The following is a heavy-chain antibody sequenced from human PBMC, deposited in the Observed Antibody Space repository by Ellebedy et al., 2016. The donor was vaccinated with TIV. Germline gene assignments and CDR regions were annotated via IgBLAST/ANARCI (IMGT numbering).Heavy chain of an antibody. CDR2: IYSSGGT. CDR1: GFTFSNFA. CDR3: AKDRVSVGITGRLFDY. D-gene: IGHD1-14*01. Sequence: GGSLRLSCAASGFTFSNFAMSWVRQAPGRGLEWVSTIYSSGGTYYAGSVKGRFTISRDNAKNSLYLQMNSLRAEDTAVYYCAKDRVSVGITGRLFDYWGQGTLVTVSS. J-gene: IGHJ4*02. V-gene: IGHV3-23*05.